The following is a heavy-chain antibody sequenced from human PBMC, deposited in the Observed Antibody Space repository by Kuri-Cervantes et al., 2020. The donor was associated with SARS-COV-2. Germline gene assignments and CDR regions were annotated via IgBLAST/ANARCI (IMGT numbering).Heavy chain of an antibody. V-gene: IGHV4-39*07. Sequence: GAVRLSGSVSGDSISSGSYYWGWIRQPPGKGLEWIGTIYYSGTTYYKPSLKSRVTISVDTSKNQFSLKLSSVTAADTAVYYCARKGLWSGYLNWGQGTLVTVSS. D-gene: IGHD3-3*01. J-gene: IGHJ4*02. CDR1: GDSISSGSYY. CDR3: ARKGLWSGYLN. CDR2: IYYSGTT.